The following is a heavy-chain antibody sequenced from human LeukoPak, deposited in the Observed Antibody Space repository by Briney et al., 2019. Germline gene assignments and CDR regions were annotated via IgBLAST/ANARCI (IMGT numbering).Heavy chain of an antibody. Sequence: GSLRLSCAASGFTFSSYGMHWVRQAPGKGLEWVAVISYDGSNKYYADSVKGRFTISRDNSKNTLYLQMNSLRAEDTAVYYCAKDNAGVSTPFDYWGPGTLVTVSS. V-gene: IGHV3-30*18. CDR1: GFTFSSYG. CDR3: AKDNAGVSTPFDY. J-gene: IGHJ4*02. CDR2: ISYDGSNK. D-gene: IGHD2-2*01.